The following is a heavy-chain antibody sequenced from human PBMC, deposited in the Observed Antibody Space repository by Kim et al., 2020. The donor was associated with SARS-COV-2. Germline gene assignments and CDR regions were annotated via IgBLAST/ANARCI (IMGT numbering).Heavy chain of an antibody. V-gene: IGHV5-51*01. CDR2: ISPDDSIT. J-gene: IGHJ4*02. D-gene: IGHD6-6*01. Sequence: ESLKISCKVSGYSFTNHWIAWVRQIPGKGLEWMGIISPDDSITRYSPSFRGQVTLSADKSITTAYLQWSSLKASDTAIYYCARLVRGAATQHDYWGQGTLVIVDS. CDR3: ARLVRGAATQHDY. CDR1: GYSFTNHW.